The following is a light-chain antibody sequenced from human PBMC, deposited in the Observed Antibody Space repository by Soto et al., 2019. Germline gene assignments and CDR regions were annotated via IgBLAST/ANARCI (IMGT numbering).Light chain of an antibody. Sequence: QSVLTQPASVSGSPGQSITISCTGTSSDVGGYNYVSWYQQHPGKAPKLMIYEVSNRPSGVSNRFSGSKSGNTASLTISGLQAEDEADYYCSSYAGGGNYVLGNGTKVT. J-gene: IGLJ1*01. CDR2: EVS. V-gene: IGLV2-14*01. CDR1: SSDVGGYNY. CDR3: SSYAGGGNYV.